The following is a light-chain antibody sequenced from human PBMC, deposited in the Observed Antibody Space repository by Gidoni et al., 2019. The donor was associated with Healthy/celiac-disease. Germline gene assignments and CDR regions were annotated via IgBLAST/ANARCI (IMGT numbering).Light chain of an antibody. CDR1: QSVLYSSNNKNY. V-gene: IGKV4-1*01. Sequence: DIVMTQSPDSLAVSLGERATINGKSSQSVLYSSNNKNYLAWYPQKPGQPPKLLIYWASTRESGVPDRFSGSGSGTDFTLTISSLQAEDVAVYYCQQYYSTSMYTFGQGTKLEIK. CDR2: WAS. CDR3: QQYYSTSMYT. J-gene: IGKJ2*01.